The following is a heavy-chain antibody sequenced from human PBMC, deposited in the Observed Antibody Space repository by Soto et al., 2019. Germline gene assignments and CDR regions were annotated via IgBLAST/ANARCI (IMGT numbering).Heavy chain of an antibody. CDR1: GYTFNSYG. CDR3: VRGPTVGDI. J-gene: IGHJ3*02. Sequence: QVQLVQSGGEVKKPGASVKVSCKASGYTFNSYGISRVRQAPGQGLEWMGWIRVKNGNTNYAQNFQGRFTMTTDTSTSTAYMELRSLRSDDTAVYYCVRGPTVGDIWGQGTMVTVSS. CDR2: IRVKNGNT. D-gene: IGHD2-21*02. V-gene: IGHV1-18*01.